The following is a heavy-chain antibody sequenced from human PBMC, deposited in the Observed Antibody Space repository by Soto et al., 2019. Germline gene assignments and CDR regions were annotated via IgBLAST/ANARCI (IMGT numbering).Heavy chain of an antibody. CDR2: ISYDGSNK. CDR1: GFTFSSYG. J-gene: IGHJ6*02. CDR3: AKTQGVFGMGDGTYYYYDMDV. Sequence: GGSLRLSCAASGFTFSSYGMHWVRQAPGKGLEWVAVISYDGSNKYYADSAKGRFTISRDNSKNTLYLQMNSLRAEDTAVYYCAKTQGVFGMGDGTYYYYDMDVWGQGTTVTVSS. D-gene: IGHD3-3*01. V-gene: IGHV3-30*18.